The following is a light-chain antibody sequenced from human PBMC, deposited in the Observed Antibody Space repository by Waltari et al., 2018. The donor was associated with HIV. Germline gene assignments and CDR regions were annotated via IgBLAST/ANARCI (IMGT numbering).Light chain of an antibody. J-gene: IGKJ3*01. V-gene: IGKV1-39*01. Sequence: DIQMSQSPYPLSASVGDSVTITCRASQPVTNKGNWYQQKPGKAPKLLMYDASTLQGGVPSRFRGGGSGTHFTLTITSVQPDDYATYFCQQSYSYPLTFGPGTKVDV. CDR3: QQSYSYPLT. CDR2: DAS. CDR1: QPVTNK.